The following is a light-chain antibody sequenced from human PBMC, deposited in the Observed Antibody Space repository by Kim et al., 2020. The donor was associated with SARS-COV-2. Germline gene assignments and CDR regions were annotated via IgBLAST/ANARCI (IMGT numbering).Light chain of an antibody. V-gene: IGLV1-44*01. CDR2: TNS. CDR3: AAWDGSLNGVV. Sequence: PRVTIAGSGGTSNMGSNPVHWYRQYPGTAPKVVIYTNSPRPSGVPERFSGSKSGTSASLAISGLQSEDEADYYCAAWDGSLNGVVFGGGTKVTVL. CDR1: TSNMGSNP. J-gene: IGLJ2*01.